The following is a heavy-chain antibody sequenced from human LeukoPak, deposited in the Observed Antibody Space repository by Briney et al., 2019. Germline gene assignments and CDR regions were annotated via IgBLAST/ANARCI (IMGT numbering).Heavy chain of an antibody. V-gene: IGHV4-4*09. CDR3: ARWDDSAWAFGT. J-gene: IGHJ5*02. CDR2: YSLGGSGTT. CDR1: GASITTYS. Sequence: SETLSLTCIVSGASITTYSWNWLRQSPGKGLEWIGYYSLGGSGTTSYTSSLKSRVTISRDTSKNQLSLKLTSVTAADTAVYYCARWDDSAWAFGTWGPGTLVTVSS. D-gene: IGHD6-19*01.